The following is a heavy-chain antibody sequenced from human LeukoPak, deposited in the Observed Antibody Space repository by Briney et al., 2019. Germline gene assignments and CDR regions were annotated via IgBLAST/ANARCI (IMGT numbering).Heavy chain of an antibody. CDR2: INPSGGST. CDR3: ARVRDGYNDAYDV. D-gene: IGHD5-24*01. J-gene: IGHJ3*01. V-gene: IGHV1-46*01. Sequence: GASVKVSCKASGYTFTSYYMHWVRQAPGQGLEWMGIINPSGGSTNYAQKFQGRVTMTRDTSISTAYMELSGLRSDDTAVYYCARVRDGYNDAYDVWGQGTMVTVPS. CDR1: GYTFTSYY.